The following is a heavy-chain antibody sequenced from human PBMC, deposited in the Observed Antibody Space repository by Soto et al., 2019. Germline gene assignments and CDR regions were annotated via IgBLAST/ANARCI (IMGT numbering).Heavy chain of an antibody. D-gene: IGHD6-13*01. J-gene: IGHJ6*02. CDR2: IVVGSGDT. V-gene: IGHV1-58*01. CDR3: AATIIAAVGTGYYYGMDV. CDR1: GFTFTSSA. Sequence: SVKVSCKASGFTFTSSAVQWVRQARGQRLEWIGWIVVGSGDTNSAQKFQKRVTITRDMSTSTAYIELSSLRSEDTAVYYCAATIIAAVGTGYYYGMDVWGQGTTVTVSS.